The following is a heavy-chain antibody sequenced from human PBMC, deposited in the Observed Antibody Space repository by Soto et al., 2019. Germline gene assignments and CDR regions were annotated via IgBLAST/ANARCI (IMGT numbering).Heavy chain of an antibody. CDR3: ASLKTGYRNYYYYGMDV. CDR2: ISYDGSNK. D-gene: IGHD3-9*01. CDR1: GFTFSSYA. J-gene: IGHJ6*02. Sequence: GGSLRLSCAASGFTFSSYAMHWVRQAPGKGLEWVAVISYDGSNKYYADSVKGRFTISRDNSKNTLYLQMNSLRAEDTAVYYCASLKTGYRNYYYYGMDVWGQGTTVTVSS. V-gene: IGHV3-30-3*01.